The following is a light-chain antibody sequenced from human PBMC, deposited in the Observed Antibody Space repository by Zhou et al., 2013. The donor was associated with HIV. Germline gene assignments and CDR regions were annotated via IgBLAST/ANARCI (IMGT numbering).Light chain of an antibody. J-gene: IGKJ1*01. CDR1: QPIRDF. V-gene: IGKV1-39*01. Sequence: DIQMTQSPSSLSASVGDRVTITRRSSQPIRDFLNWYQQRPGRAPKPLIYAASTLESGVPSRFSGGGSGTDFTLTITGLQPEDFGTYFCQQSFTTPWTFGRGTRVDI. CDR2: AAS. CDR3: QQSFTTPWT.